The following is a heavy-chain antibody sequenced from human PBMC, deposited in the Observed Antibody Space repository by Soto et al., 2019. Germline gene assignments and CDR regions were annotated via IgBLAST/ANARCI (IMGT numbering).Heavy chain of an antibody. V-gene: IGHV3-74*01. CDR3: ATAEVDY. Sequence: SVGSLRLSCAASGFNFGNNWMHWVRQAPGKGLEWVSRMNSDGRTTNYADSVKGRFTVSRDNAKNTLYLQMNSLRAEDTAVYYCATAEVDYWGPGTLVTVSS. CDR2: MNSDGRTT. CDR1: GFNFGNNW. J-gene: IGHJ4*02.